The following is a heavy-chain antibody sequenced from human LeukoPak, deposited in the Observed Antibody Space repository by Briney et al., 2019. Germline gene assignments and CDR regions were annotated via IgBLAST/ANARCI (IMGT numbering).Heavy chain of an antibody. CDR3: ARTYSSGWYEGWFDP. J-gene: IGHJ5*02. CDR1: GGSISSYY. D-gene: IGHD6-19*01. Sequence: PSETLSLTCTVSGGSISSYYWSWIRQPPGKGLEWIGYIYYSGSTNYNPSLKSRVTISVDTSKNQFSLKLSSVTAADTAVYYCARTYSSGWYEGWFDPWGQGTLVTVSS. V-gene: IGHV4-59*01. CDR2: IYYSGST.